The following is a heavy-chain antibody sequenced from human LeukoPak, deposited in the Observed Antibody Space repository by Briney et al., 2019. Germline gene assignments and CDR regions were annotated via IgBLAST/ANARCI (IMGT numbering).Heavy chain of an antibody. CDR1: GDSISSSRFY. D-gene: IGHD1-26*01. Sequence: PSETLSLTCTVSGDSISSSRFYWAWIRQPPGKGLEWIGSILYTGRTFYNPSLKRRVTISVDTSKNQFSLRLDSVTASDTAVYYCARRDVGATIDYWGQGTLVTVSS. CDR2: ILYTGRT. V-gene: IGHV4-39*01. CDR3: ARRDVGATIDY. J-gene: IGHJ4*02.